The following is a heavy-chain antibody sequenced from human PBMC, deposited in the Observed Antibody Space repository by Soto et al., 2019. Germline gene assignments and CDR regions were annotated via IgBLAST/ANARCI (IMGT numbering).Heavy chain of an antibody. V-gene: IGHV3-33*01. CDR1: GFTFSTYG. Sequence: QVQLVESGGGVVQPGKSLRLSCAASGFTFSTYGMHWVRQAPGKGLEWVAVIWYDGSNKYHGDSLKGRFTISRDNSKNTLYLQINNRRAEDPAVYYCGRDGALGDTAVVDSWGQGTLVTVSS. J-gene: IGHJ4*02. CDR3: GRDGALGDTAVVDS. D-gene: IGHD5-18*01. CDR2: IWYDGSNK.